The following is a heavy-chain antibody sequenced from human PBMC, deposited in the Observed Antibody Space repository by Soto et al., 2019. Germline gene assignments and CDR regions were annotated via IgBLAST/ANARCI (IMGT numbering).Heavy chain of an antibody. CDR1: GGTFSTNT. CDR2: IMPIFGSA. D-gene: IGHD3-22*01. V-gene: IGHV1-69*13. CDR3: ARQFDSDTSGYYYDY. J-gene: IGHJ4*02. Sequence: SVKVSCKASGGTFSTNTISWVRQAPGQGLEWMGGIMPIFGSANYAQKFQGRVTITADEYTRTVYMELSRLRSEDTAVYYCARQFDSDTSGYYYDYWGQGTLVTVSS.